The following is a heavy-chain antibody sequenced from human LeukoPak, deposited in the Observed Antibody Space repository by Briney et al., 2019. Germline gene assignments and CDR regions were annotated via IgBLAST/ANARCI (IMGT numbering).Heavy chain of an antibody. CDR3: ARGEWELHWFDP. J-gene: IGHJ5*02. CDR1: GGSISSYY. D-gene: IGHD1-26*01. Sequence: PSETLSLTCTVSGGSISSYYWSWIRQPAGKGLEWIGRIYTSGGTNYNPSLKSRVTMSVDTSKNQSSLKLSSVTAADTAVYYCARGEWELHWFDPWGQGTLVTVSS. V-gene: IGHV4-4*07. CDR2: IYTSGGT.